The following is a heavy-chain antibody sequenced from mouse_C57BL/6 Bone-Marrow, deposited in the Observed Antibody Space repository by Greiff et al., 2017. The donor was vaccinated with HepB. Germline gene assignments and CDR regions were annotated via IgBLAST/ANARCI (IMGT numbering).Heavy chain of an antibody. CDR2: IDPETGGT. CDR3: TRNYGYDGHYFDY. Sequence: QVQLQQSGAELVRPGASVTLSCKASGYTFTDYEMHWVKQTPVHGLEWIGAIDPETGGTAYNQKFKGKAILTADKSSSTAYMELRSLTSEDSAVYYCTRNYGYDGHYFDYWGQGTTLTVSS. D-gene: IGHD2-2*01. CDR1: GYTFTDYE. V-gene: IGHV1-15*01. J-gene: IGHJ2*01.